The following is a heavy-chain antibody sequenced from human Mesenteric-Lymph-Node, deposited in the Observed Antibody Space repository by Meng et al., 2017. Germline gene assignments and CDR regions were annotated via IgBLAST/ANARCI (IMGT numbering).Heavy chain of an antibody. Sequence: GESLKISCAASGFTVSSNYMSWVRQAPGKGLEWVSVIYSGGSTYYADSVKGRFTISRDNSKNTLYLQMNSLRAEDTAVYYCAGGRVAVAGTPYFDYWGQGTLVTVSS. CDR2: IYSGGST. J-gene: IGHJ4*02. CDR3: AGGRVAVAGTPYFDY. V-gene: IGHV3-66*02. D-gene: IGHD6-19*01. CDR1: GFTVSSNY.